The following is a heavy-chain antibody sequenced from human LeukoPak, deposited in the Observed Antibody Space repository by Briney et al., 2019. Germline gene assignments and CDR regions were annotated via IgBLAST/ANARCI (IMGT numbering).Heavy chain of an antibody. CDR3: ATVPGDSSGYYYFDY. V-gene: IGHV1-24*01. J-gene: IGHJ4*02. Sequence: GASVKVSCKVSGYTLTELSMHWVRQAPGKGLEWMGGSDPEDGETIYAQKFQGRVTMTEDTSTDTAYMELSSLRSEDTAVYYCATVPGDSSGYYYFDYWGQGTLVTVSS. D-gene: IGHD3-22*01. CDR1: GYTLTELS. CDR2: SDPEDGET.